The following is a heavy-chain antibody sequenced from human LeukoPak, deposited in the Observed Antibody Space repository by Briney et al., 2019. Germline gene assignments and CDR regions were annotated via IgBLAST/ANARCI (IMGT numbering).Heavy chain of an antibody. CDR1: GFTFSSYG. D-gene: IGHD6-19*01. Sequence: PGGSLRLSCAASGFTFSSYGMSWVRQAPGKGLEWVSAISGSGGSTYYADSVKGRFTISRDNSRNTLYLQMNSLRAEDTAVYYCAKRISSGYYYFDYWGRGTLVTVSS. V-gene: IGHV3-23*01. CDR3: AKRISSGYYYFDY. J-gene: IGHJ4*02. CDR2: ISGSGGST.